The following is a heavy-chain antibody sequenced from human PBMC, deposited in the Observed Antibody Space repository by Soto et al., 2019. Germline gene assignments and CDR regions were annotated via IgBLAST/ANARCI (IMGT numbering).Heavy chain of an antibody. CDR2: IYYSGFT. CDR3: ARAERGPRDAFDI. Sequence: PSETLSLTCTVSGGSISSYYWSWIRQHPGKGLERIGYIYYSGFTYYNPSLKSRVTISVDTSKNQFSLKLSSVTAADTAVYYCARAERGPRDAFDISGQGTMVTVSS. J-gene: IGHJ3*02. CDR1: GGSISSYY. D-gene: IGHD3-16*01. V-gene: IGHV4-59*01.